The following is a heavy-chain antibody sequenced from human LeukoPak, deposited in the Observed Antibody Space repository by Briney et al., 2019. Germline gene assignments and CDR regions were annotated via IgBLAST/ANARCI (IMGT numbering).Heavy chain of an antibody. CDR3: ARDGGIAENWFDP. J-gene: IGHJ5*02. Sequence: GGSLRLSCAASGFTFSSYRMHWVRQAPGKGLVWVSRINSDGSSTSYADSVKGRFTISRDNAKNTLYLQMNSLRAEDTAVYYCARDGGIAENWFDPWGQGTLVTVSS. CDR1: GFTFSSYR. D-gene: IGHD6-13*01. CDR2: INSDGSST. V-gene: IGHV3-74*01.